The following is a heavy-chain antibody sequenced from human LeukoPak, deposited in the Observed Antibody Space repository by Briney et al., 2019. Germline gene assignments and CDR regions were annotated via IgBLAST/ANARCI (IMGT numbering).Heavy chain of an antibody. CDR1: GFTFSSYW. J-gene: IGHJ4*02. CDR3: ARGPLIAAAGTW. D-gene: IGHD6-13*01. Sequence: SGGPLRLSCAASGFTFSSYWMSWVRPAPGEGLEWVAKINQDGTEKAYVDSVRGRFTISRDNAKNSLFLQMNSLRAEDTAVYYCARGPLIAAAGTWWGQGTLVTVSS. V-gene: IGHV3-7*03. CDR2: INQDGTEK.